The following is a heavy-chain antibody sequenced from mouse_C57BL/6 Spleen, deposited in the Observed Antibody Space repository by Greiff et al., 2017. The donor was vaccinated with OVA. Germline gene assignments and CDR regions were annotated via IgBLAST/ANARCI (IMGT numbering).Heavy chain of an antibody. CDR3: AREYYYGTAWFAY. J-gene: IGHJ3*01. V-gene: IGHV1-26*01. CDR1: GYTFTDYY. Sequence: VQLQQSGPELVKPGASVKISCKASGYTFTDYYMNWVKQSHGKSLEWIGDINPNNGGTSYNQKFKGKATLTVDKYSSTAYMELRSLTSEDSAVYYCAREYYYGTAWFAYWGQGTLVTVSA. D-gene: IGHD1-1*01. CDR2: INPNNGGT.